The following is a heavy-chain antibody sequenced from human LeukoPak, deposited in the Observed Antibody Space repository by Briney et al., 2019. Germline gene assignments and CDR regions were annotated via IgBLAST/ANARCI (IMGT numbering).Heavy chain of an antibody. V-gene: IGHV3-11*01. Sequence: MAGGSLRLSCAASGFIFSDYYMTWIRQTPGKGLEWLSYISDSGSTMNYADSVKGRLTISRDNAKKSLFPHMNSLRAEDTAVYYCAIYHDSSGSIDRWGQGTLVTVSS. J-gene: IGHJ5*02. D-gene: IGHD3-22*01. CDR3: AIYHDSSGSIDR. CDR1: GFIFSDYY. CDR2: ISDSGSTM.